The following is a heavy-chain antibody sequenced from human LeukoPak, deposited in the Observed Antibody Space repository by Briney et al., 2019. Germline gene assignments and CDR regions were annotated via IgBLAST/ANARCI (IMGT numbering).Heavy chain of an antibody. CDR2: IYYSGST. J-gene: IGHJ2*01. V-gene: IGHV4-59*08. Sequence: PSETLSLTCAVYGGSFSGYYWSWIRQPPGKGLEWIGYIYYSGSTNYNPSLKSRVTISVDTSRNQFSLKLSSVTAADTAVYYCARQGGGFWYFDLWGRGTLVTVSS. CDR1: GGSFSGYY. CDR3: ARQGGGFWYFDL. D-gene: IGHD6-25*01.